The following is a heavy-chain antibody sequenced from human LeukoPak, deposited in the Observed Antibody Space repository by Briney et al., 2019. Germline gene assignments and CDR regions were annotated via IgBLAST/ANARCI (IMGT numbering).Heavy chain of an antibody. J-gene: IGHJ6*02. V-gene: IGHV1-3*01. CDR3: ARDLDGSGTYYYSYGMDV. D-gene: IGHD3-10*01. CDR1: GYTFTSHA. CDR2: INAGIGNT. Sequence: ASVKVSCKASGYTFTSHAMHWVRQAPGQRLEWMGWINAGIGNTKYSQKFQGRVTITRDTSASTAYMELSSLRSEDTAVYYCARDLDGSGTYYYSYGMDVWGQGTTVTVSS.